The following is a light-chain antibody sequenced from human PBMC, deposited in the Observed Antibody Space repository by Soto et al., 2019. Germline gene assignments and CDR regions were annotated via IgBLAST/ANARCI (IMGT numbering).Light chain of an antibody. CDR2: DVS. V-gene: IGLV2-14*01. CDR1: SSDIGGYNY. Sequence: QSALTQPASVSGSPGQSITISCTGTSSDIGGYNYVSWYQQHPGKAPKLMIYDVSNRPSGVSNRFSGSKSGNTASLTISGPQAEDEADFYCTSYTSNSTLVFGTGTKVTVL. J-gene: IGLJ1*01. CDR3: TSYTSNSTLV.